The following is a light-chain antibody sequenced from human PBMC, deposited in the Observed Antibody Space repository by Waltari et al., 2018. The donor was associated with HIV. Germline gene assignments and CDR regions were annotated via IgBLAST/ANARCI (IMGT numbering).Light chain of an antibody. Sequence: QSVLTQPPSVSAAPGQKVPISCSASRPHIGNIFFSSYHQFPGSAHKILIYENDKRPSGIPERFTGAKSGTSATLSITGLQTGDEADYYCGTWDGILSVEVVFGTGTKVTVL. J-gene: IGLJ1*01. CDR2: END. V-gene: IGLV1-51*02. CDR3: GTWDGILSVEVV. CDR1: RPHIGNIF.